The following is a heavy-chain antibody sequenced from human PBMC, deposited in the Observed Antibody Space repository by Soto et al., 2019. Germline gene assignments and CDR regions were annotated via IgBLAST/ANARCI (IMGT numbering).Heavy chain of an antibody. D-gene: IGHD3-10*01. CDR3: ARDLDGSGSYYTDY. Sequence: RASVKVSCKASGYTFTSTGISWVRQAPGQGPEWMGWISGFNDKTNYAQKFQGRVTMTADTSTTTAYMEMRSLTSDDTAVYYCARDLDGSGSYYTDYWGQGTLVTVSS. CDR1: GYTFTSTG. V-gene: IGHV1-18*01. J-gene: IGHJ4*02. CDR2: ISGFNDKT.